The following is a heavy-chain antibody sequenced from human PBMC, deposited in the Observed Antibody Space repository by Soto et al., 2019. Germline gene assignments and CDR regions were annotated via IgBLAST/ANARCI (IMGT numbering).Heavy chain of an antibody. V-gene: IGHV4-59*01. CDR2: IYYSGST. Sequence: SETLSLTCTVSGGSISSYYWSWIRQPPGKGLEWIGYIYYSGSTNYNPSLKSRVTISVDTSKNQFSLKLSSVTAADTAVYYCARGLAWYSSGWWGYAFDIWGQGTMVTVSS. D-gene: IGHD6-19*01. CDR1: GGSISSYY. J-gene: IGHJ3*02. CDR3: ARGLAWYSSGWWGYAFDI.